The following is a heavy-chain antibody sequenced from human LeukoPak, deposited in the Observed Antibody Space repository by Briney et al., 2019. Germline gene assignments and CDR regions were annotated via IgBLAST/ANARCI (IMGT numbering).Heavy chain of an antibody. Sequence: LGESLKISCKGSGYSFTSYWIGWVRQMPGKGLEWMGIIYPGDSDTRYSPSFQGQVTISADKSISTAYLQWSSLKASDTAMYYCARHYCSSTSCYGNWGPLDYWGQGTLVTVSS. CDR2: IYPGDSDT. CDR3: ARHYCSSTSCYGNWGPLDY. D-gene: IGHD2-2*01. J-gene: IGHJ4*02. V-gene: IGHV5-51*01. CDR1: GYSFTSYW.